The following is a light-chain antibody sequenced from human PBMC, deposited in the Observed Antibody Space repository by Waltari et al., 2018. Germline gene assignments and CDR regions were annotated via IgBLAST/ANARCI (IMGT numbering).Light chain of an antibody. CDR3: QSFDNMLSGGVV. Sequence: QSVLTQSPSVSGTPGQRVTISCSGSTSNIGAGHDVPWYQHLPGTAPKLLIYGNNNRPSGVPDRFSGSKSGTSASLAITGLQADDEADYFCQSFDNMLSGGVVFGGGTKLAVL. V-gene: IGLV1-40*01. J-gene: IGLJ2*01. CDR1: TSNIGAGHD. CDR2: GNN.